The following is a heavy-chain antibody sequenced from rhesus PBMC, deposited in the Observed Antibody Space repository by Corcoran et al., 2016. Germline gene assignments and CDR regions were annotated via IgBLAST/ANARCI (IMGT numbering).Heavy chain of an antibody. Sequence: QLQLQESGPGLVKPSETLSLTCAVSGYSISSGYGWSWIRQPPGKGLEWIGYISYSGSTSYNPSLKSRVTSSRDTSKNQFSLKLSSVTAADTAVYYCARDWERQPFDYWGQGVLVTVSS. CDR1: GYSISSGYG. V-gene: IGHV4-122*02. D-gene: IGHD6-25*01. CDR3: ARDWERQPFDY. J-gene: IGHJ4*01. CDR2: ISYSGST.